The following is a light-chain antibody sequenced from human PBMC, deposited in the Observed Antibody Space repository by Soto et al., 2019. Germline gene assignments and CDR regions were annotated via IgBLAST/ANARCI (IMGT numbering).Light chain of an antibody. CDR2: GNS. Sequence: QSVLTQPPSASGAPGQRVTISCTRSSSNIGAGYDVHWYQQLPGTAPKLLIYGNSNRPSGVPDRFSGSKSGTSASLAITGLQAEDEADYYCQSYDSSLSGYVFGTGTKLTVL. CDR1: SSNIGAGYD. J-gene: IGLJ1*01. CDR3: QSYDSSLSGYV. V-gene: IGLV1-40*01.